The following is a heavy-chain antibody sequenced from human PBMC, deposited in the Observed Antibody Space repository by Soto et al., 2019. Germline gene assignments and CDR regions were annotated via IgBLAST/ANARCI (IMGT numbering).Heavy chain of an antibody. V-gene: IGHV3-53*02. CDR1: GFTVNSNH. CDR2: IYSAGRT. J-gene: IGHJ3*01. CDR3: ARDYLGSGWPRIGFDV. D-gene: IGHD6-19*01. Sequence: EVQLEETGGGLVQPGGSLRLSCAASGFTVNSNHMSWVRQAPGKGLEWVSLIYSAGRTHYADSVKGRFTVSRDNSENRLFLQMNNLRFGDTAVYYCARDYLGSGWPRIGFDVWGLGTMVIVSS.